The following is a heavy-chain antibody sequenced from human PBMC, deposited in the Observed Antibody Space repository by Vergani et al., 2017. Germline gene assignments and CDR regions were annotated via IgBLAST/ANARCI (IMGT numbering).Heavy chain of an antibody. Sequence: QVQLQQWGGGLLKPSETLSLTCVVNGGSFTSYHWTWIRQSPGEGLEWVGDIDHTGRPDYNPSLKSRVNMSVDKSRNQFSLTLNSVTATDTAIYFCARVNTETNGHLYYYYYMDVWGQGTAVTVS. CDR3: ARVNTETNGHLYYYYYMDV. V-gene: IGHV4-34*01. CDR2: IDHTGRP. CDR1: GGSFTSYH. J-gene: IGHJ6*03. D-gene: IGHD4-11*01.